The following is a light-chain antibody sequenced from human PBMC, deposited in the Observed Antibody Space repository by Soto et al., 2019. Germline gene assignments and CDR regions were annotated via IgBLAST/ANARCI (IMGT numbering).Light chain of an antibody. J-gene: IGKJ2*01. CDR1: QRVSSSY. V-gene: IGKV3D-20*01. CDR3: QQYGSSPYT. CDR2: DAF. Sequence: EIVLTQSPATLSLSPGERATLSCGASQRVSSSYLAWYQQKPGLAPRLLMYDAFSRATGIPDRCSGSGSGTDFTLTISRLEPEDFAVYYCQQYGSSPYTFGQGTKLEIK.